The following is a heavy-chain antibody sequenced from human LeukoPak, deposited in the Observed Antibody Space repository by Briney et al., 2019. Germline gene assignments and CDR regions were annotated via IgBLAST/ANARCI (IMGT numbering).Heavy chain of an antibody. CDR3: ARGGWFGELLFDY. J-gene: IGHJ4*02. CDR1: GFTFSSYA. Sequence: GGPLRLSCAASGFTFSSYAMSWVRQAPGKGLEGVSAISGSGGSTFYTDSVKGRFTISRDNSKNTLYLQMNSLRAEDTALYYCARGGWFGELLFDYWGQGTLVTVSS. CDR2: ISGSGGST. D-gene: IGHD3-10*01. V-gene: IGHV3-23*01.